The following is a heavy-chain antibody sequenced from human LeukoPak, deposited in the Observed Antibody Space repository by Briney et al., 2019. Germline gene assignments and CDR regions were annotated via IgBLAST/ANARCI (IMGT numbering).Heavy chain of an antibody. CDR1: GGSISSGGYY. CDR2: IYYSGST. Sequence: SQTLSLTCAVSGGSISSGGYYWSWIRQPPGKGLEWIGYIYYSGSTNYNPSLKSRVTISVDTSKNQFSLKLSSVTAADTAVYYCASFKYYYDSSGYYYFDYWGQGTLVTVSS. CDR3: ASFKYYYDSSGYYYFDY. J-gene: IGHJ4*02. V-gene: IGHV4-61*08. D-gene: IGHD3-22*01.